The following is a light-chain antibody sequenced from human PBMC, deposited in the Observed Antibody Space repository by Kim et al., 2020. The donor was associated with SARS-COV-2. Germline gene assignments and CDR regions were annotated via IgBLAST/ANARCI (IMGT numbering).Light chain of an antibody. CDR1: QSITGY. Sequence: ASVGDRVTITCRASQSITGYLNWYQQKPGKAPNLLIYAASTLQSGVPSRFSGSGSGTDFTLTISSVQLEDFATYYCQQSYSTPPTFGGGTKLEI. V-gene: IGKV1-39*01. CDR3: QQSYSTPPT. CDR2: AAS. J-gene: IGKJ4*01.